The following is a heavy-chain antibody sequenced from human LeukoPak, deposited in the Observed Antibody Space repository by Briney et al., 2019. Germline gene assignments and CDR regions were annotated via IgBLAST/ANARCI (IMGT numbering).Heavy chain of an antibody. CDR3: ARAGAAVTMFFDF. CDR2: IGAYNDNT. Sequence: PWASVKVSCKASGYTFTSFGITWVRQAPGQGVEWMGWIGAYNDNTNYPQKFQGRVTLTTDTSTSTAYMELRSLTSDDTALYYCARAGAAVTMFFDFWGQGTLVTVSS. CDR1: GYTFTSFG. D-gene: IGHD4-17*01. J-gene: IGHJ4*02. V-gene: IGHV1-18*01.